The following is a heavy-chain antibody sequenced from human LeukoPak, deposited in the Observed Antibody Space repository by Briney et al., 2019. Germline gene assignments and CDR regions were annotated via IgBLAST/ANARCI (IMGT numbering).Heavy chain of an antibody. Sequence: GSLRLSCAASGFTFSDYYMSWIRQAPGKGLEWVSYISSSGSTIYYADSVKGRFTISRDKAKNSLYLQMNSLRAEDTAVYYCARRTGDSYYFDYWGQGTLVTVSS. V-gene: IGHV3-11*01. D-gene: IGHD1-26*01. CDR1: GFTFSDYY. J-gene: IGHJ4*02. CDR2: ISSSGSTI. CDR3: ARRTGDSYYFDY.